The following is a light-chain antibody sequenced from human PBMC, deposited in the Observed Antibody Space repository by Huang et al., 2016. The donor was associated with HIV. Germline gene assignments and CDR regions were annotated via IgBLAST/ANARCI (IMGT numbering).Light chain of an antibody. V-gene: IGKV3-15*01. Sequence: ETVMTQSPGTLPVSPGERATLSCRATPSVRSNLSGYQQKPGRAPRLLIYGASTRATGIPARFSGSGSGREFTLTISSLQSEDFAVYYCQQYNNWPRTFGPGTRVDMK. CDR1: PSVRSN. CDR3: QQYNNWPRT. CDR2: GAS. J-gene: IGKJ3*01.